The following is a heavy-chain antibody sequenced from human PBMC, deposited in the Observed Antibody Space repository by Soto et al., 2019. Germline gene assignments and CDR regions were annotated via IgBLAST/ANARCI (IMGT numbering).Heavy chain of an antibody. Sequence: PSETLSLTCSVSGGSISSSSYFRGWIRQPPGKGLEWIGSIYYSGSTYYNPSLKSRVTVSVDTSKNQFSLKLSSVTAADTAVYYCARHPSDFWFDPWGRGTLVTVS. J-gene: IGHJ5*02. CDR3: ARHPSDFWFDP. V-gene: IGHV4-39*01. CDR2: IYYSGST. D-gene: IGHD2-21*02. CDR1: GGSISSSSYF.